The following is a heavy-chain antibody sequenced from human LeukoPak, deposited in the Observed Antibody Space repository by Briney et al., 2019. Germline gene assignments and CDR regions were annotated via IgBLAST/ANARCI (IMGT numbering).Heavy chain of an antibody. CDR3: ARNSCPSGTCYDNRGYFDY. CDR1: GGSISSYY. V-gene: IGHV4-4*07. J-gene: IGHJ4*02. D-gene: IGHD2-15*01. CDR2: IYTSGST. Sequence: SETLSLTCTVSGGSISSYYWTWIRQPAGKGLEWIGRIYTSGSTNYNPSLKSRVTISVDTSKNQFSLKLSSVTAADTAVYYCARNSCPSGTCYDNRGYFDYWGQGTLVTVSS.